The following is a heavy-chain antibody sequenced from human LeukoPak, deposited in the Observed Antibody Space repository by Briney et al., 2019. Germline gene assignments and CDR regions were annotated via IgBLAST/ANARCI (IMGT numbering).Heavy chain of an antibody. CDR2: IYYSGST. D-gene: IGHD3-16*01. Sequence: SETVSLTCTVSGGSISSYYWSWIRQPPGKGLEWIGYIYYSGSTNYNPSLKSRVTISVDTSKNQFSLKLSSVTAADTAVYYCARVRGSTYYYYYYMDVWGKGTTVTVSS. V-gene: IGHV4-59*01. CDR1: GGSISSYY. CDR3: ARVRGSTYYYYYYMDV. J-gene: IGHJ6*03.